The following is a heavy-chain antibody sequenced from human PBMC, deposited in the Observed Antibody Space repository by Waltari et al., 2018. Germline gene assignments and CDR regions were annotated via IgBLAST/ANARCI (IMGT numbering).Heavy chain of an antibody. CDR1: GFIFRIYA. CDR3: ARDQNGDYGRNWLHP. J-gene: IGHJ5*02. CDR2: ISYDGKNK. Sequence: QVQLVESGGGVVQPGGSLTLSCAASGFIFRIYAIHWVRQAPGKGLEWVAVISYDGKNKYYADSVKGRFTISRDNSKNTLDLKMSSLRAEDTAVYYCARDQNGDYGRNWLHPWGQGTLVTVSS. V-gene: IGHV3-30*04. D-gene: IGHD4-17*01.